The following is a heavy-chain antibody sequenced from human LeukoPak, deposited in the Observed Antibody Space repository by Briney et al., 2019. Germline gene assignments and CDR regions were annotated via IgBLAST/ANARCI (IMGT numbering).Heavy chain of an antibody. Sequence: GESLKISCKASGYSFTSYWIVWVRQMPGKGLEWMGVIYPGDSDTRYSPSFQGQVTISADKSISTAFLQWNGLRASDTAIYYCARPTLTGYSSGFGYWDQGTLVTVSS. V-gene: IGHV5-51*01. CDR3: ARPTLTGYSSGFGY. J-gene: IGHJ4*02. CDR1: GYSFTSYW. D-gene: IGHD6-19*01. CDR2: IYPGDSDT.